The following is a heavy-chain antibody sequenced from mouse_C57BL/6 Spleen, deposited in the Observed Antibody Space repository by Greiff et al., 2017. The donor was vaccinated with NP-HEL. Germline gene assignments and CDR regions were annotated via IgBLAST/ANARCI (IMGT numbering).Heavy chain of an antibody. Sequence: EVKLMESEGGLVQPGSSMKLSCTASGFTFSDYYMAWVRQVPEKGLEWVANINYDGSSTYYLDSLKSRFIISRDNAKQILYLQMSSLKSEDTATYYCARAEGLLHAMDYSGQGTSVTVSS. CDR1: GFTFSDYY. D-gene: IGHD2-3*01. CDR3: ARAEGLLHAMDY. CDR2: INYDGSST. J-gene: IGHJ4*01. V-gene: IGHV5-16*01.